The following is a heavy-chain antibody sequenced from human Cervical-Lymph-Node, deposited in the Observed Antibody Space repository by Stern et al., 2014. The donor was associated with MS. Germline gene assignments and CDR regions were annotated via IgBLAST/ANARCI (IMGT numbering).Heavy chain of an antibody. Sequence: QLQESGPGLVKPSETLSLMCTVSGGSISSNSPYWGWIRQPPGKGLEGIGTIFYSGSTYYNPFLKSRVTISVDTSKTHFSLKLSSVTAADTAVYYCARNLRSSGWFRGGSFDYWGQGALVTVSS. D-gene: IGHD6-19*01. J-gene: IGHJ4*02. CDR1: GGSISSNSPY. V-gene: IGHV4-39*01. CDR2: IFYSGST. CDR3: ARNLRSSGWFRGGSFDY.